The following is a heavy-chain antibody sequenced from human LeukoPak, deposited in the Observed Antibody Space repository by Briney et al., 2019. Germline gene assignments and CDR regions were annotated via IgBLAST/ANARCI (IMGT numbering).Heavy chain of an antibody. CDR2: INHSGST. CDR3: AASRRYSYGYGG. Sequence: SETLSLTCAVYGGSFSGYYWSWIRQPPGKGLEWIGEINHSGSTNYNPSLKSRVTISVDTSKNQCSLKLSSVTAADTAVYYCAASRRYSYGYGGWGQGTLVTVSS. J-gene: IGHJ4*02. CDR1: GGSFSGYY. V-gene: IGHV4-34*01. D-gene: IGHD5-18*01.